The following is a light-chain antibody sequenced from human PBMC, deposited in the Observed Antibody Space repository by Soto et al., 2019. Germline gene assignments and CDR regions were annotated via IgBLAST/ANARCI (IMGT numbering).Light chain of an antibody. CDR3: QQYNSYSRT. CDR2: TAS. V-gene: IGKV1-5*03. Sequence: DLQMTQSPSTLSASVGDRVTITCRAIPSICSWLAWYQQKPGKAPKLLIYTASSLESGVPSRFSGSGSGTEFTLTISILQPDDFATYYCQQYNSYSRTFGGGTKVEIK. CDR1: PSICSW. J-gene: IGKJ4*01.